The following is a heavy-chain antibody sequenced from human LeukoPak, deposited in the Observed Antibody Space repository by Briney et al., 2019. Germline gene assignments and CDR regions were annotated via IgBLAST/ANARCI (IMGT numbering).Heavy chain of an antibody. CDR1: GGSFSGYY. CDR3: ARVPVDYGDYERWFDP. D-gene: IGHD4-17*01. J-gene: IGHJ5*02. Sequence: PSETLSLTCAVYGGSFSGYYWSWIRQPPGRGLEWIGYIYYSGSTYYNPSLKSRVTISVDTSKNQFSLKLSSVTAADTAVYYCARVPVDYGDYERWFDPWGQGTLVTVSS. CDR2: IYYSGST. V-gene: IGHV4-30-4*08.